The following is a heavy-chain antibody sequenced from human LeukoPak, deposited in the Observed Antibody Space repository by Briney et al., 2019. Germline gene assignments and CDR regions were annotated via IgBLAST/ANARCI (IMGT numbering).Heavy chain of an antibody. CDR1: GGSFSGYY. D-gene: IGHD1-7*01. Sequence: ETLSLTCAVYGGSFSGYYWSWIRQPPGKGLEWVSVIYSGGSTYYADSVKGRFTISRDNSKNTLYLQMNSLRAEDTAVYYCANINWNYVFDYWGQGTLVTVSS. J-gene: IGHJ4*02. V-gene: IGHV3-66*02. CDR3: ANINWNYVFDY. CDR2: IYSGGST.